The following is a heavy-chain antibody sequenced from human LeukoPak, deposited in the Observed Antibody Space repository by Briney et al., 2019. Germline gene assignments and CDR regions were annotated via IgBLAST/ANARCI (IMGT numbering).Heavy chain of an antibody. CDR2: IIPIFGTA. Sequence: GASVKVSCKASGYTFTSYDINWVRQATGQGLEWMGRIIPIFGTANYAQKFQGRVTITTDESTSTAYMELSSLRSEDTAVYYCARELGYWFDPWGQGTLVTVSS. CDR1: GYTFTSYD. V-gene: IGHV1-69*05. D-gene: IGHD3-10*01. J-gene: IGHJ5*02. CDR3: ARELGYWFDP.